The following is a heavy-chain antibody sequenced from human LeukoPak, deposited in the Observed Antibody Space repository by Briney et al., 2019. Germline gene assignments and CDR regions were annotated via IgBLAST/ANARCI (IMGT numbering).Heavy chain of an antibody. CDR2: IYYSGST. CDR1: SGSISTYY. J-gene: IGHJ3*02. D-gene: IGHD2-15*01. CDR3: ATVTSNNCGGGRCYERGAFDI. Sequence: PSETLSLTCTVSSGSISTYYWSWIRQPPGKGLEWVGYIYYSGSTNYSPSLKSRVTISLDTSKNQFSLKLSSVTAADTAVYYCATVTSNNCGGGRCYERGAFDIWGQGTMVTVSS. V-gene: IGHV4-59*08.